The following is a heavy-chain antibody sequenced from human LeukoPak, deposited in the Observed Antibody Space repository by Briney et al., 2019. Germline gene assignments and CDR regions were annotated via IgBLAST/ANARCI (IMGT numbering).Heavy chain of an antibody. J-gene: IGHJ6*03. CDR3: ARCGYATSYYYYYMDV. Sequence: GGSLRLSCAASGFTFSSYSMNWVRQAPGKGLEWVSYISSSSSTIYYADSVKGRFTISRDNAKNSLYLQMNSLRAEDTAVYYCARCGYATSYYYYYMDVWGKGTTVTVSS. CDR1: GFTFSSYS. CDR2: ISSSSSTI. D-gene: IGHD2-2*01. V-gene: IGHV3-48*01.